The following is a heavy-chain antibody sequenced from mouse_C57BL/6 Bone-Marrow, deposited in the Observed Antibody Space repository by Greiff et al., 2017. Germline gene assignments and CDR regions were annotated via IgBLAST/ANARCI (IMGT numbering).Heavy chain of an antibody. CDR2: IYPRSGNT. V-gene: IGHV1-81*01. D-gene: IGHD2-1*01. CDR1: GYTFTSYG. J-gene: IGHJ3*01. CDR3: ARSWCNLASWFAY. Sequence: QVQLQQPGAELVMPGASVKLSCKASGYTFTSYGISWVKQRTGQGLEWIGEIYPRSGNTYYNEKFKGKATLTADKSSSTAYMELRSLTSEDSAVYFCARSWCNLASWFAYWGQGTLLTVSA.